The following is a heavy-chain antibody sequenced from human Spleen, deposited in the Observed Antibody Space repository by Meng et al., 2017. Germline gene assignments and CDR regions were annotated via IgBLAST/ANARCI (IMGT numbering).Heavy chain of an antibody. Sequence: QVEREQWGAGLLKPAETLSLTCAVYGGSFSGYSWNWIRQSPGKGLEWIGEVNHSGSSRYTPSLKSRVTITVDTSKSQFSLKLNSVTAADTAVYYCARDGYSDRSGPTGFQHWGQGTLVTVSS. CDR3: ARDGYSDRSGPTGFQH. D-gene: IGHD3-22*01. J-gene: IGHJ1*01. V-gene: IGHV4-34*02. CDR2: VNHSGSS. CDR1: GGSFSGYS.